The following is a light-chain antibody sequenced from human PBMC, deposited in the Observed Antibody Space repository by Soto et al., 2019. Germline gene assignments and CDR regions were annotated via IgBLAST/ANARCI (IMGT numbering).Light chain of an antibody. J-gene: IGLJ1*01. CDR1: SSNIGAGYD. CDR3: QSYDRSLSGSRV. CDR2: DNS. V-gene: IGLV1-40*01. Sequence: QSVLTQPPSVSGAPGQRVTISCTGSSSNIGAGYDVHWYQQLPGTAPKLLIYDNSSRPSGVPDRFSGSKSGTSASLAITGLQAEDEADYYCQSYDRSLSGSRVFGTGTRSPS.